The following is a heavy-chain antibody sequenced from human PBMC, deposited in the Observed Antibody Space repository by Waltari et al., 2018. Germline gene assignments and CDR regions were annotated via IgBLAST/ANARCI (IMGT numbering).Heavy chain of an antibody. D-gene: IGHD2-21*02. J-gene: IGHJ4*02. CDR1: GGSISSSSYY. CDR2: IYYSGST. V-gene: IGHV4-39*01. CDR3: ARHGSHGGNSEAGIFFDY. Sequence: QLQLQESGPGLVKPSETLSLTCTVSGGSISSSSYYWGWIRQPHGKGLEWIGSIYYSGSTYYNPSLKSGVTISVDTSKNQFSLKLSSVTAADTAVYYCARHGSHGGNSEAGIFFDYWGQGTLVTVSS.